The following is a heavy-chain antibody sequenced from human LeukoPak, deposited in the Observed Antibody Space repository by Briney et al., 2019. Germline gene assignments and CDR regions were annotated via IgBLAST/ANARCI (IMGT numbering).Heavy chain of an antibody. D-gene: IGHD3-3*01. V-gene: IGHV3-7*01. CDR1: GFTFSSYW. J-gene: IGHJ6*02. CDR3: ARAHPDLRFLEWLDYYYYYGMDV. Sequence: GGSLRLSCAASGFTFSSYWMSWVRQAPGKGLEWVANIKQDGSEKYYVDSVKGRFTISRDNAKNSLYLQMSSLRAEDTAVYYCARAHPDLRFLEWLDYYYYYGMDVWGQGTTVTVSS. CDR2: IKQDGSEK.